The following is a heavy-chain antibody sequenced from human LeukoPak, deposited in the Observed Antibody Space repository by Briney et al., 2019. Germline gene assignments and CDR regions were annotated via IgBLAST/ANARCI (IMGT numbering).Heavy chain of an antibody. Sequence: ASVKVSCKASGYTFPSYFMHWVRQAPGQGLEWMGIINPTGGSTTYAQKFQGRVTMTRDTSTSTVYMELSSLRSDDTAVYYCATDLLGGDYVGFDYWGQGTLVTVSS. CDR2: INPTGGST. V-gene: IGHV1-46*01. D-gene: IGHD4-17*01. CDR3: ATDLLGGDYVGFDY. J-gene: IGHJ4*02. CDR1: GYTFPSYF.